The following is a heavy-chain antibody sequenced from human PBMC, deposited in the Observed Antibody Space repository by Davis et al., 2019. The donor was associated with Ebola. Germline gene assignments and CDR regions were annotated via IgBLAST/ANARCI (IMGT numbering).Heavy chain of an antibody. CDR2: ISSSSSYI. CDR1: GLFVSNNY. D-gene: IGHD6-13*01. J-gene: IGHJ3*02. Sequence: PGGSLRLSCAASGLFVSNNYMNWVRQAPGKGLEWVSSISSSSSYIYYADSVKGRFTISRDNAKNSLYLQMNSLGAEDTAVYYCARDSGYGTSARPKDAFDIWGQGTTVTVSS. V-gene: IGHV3-21*01. CDR3: ARDSGYGTSARPKDAFDI.